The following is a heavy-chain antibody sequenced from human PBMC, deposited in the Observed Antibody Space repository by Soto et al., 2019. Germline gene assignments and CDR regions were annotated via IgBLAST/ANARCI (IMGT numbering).Heavy chain of an antibody. CDR2: ITASGGST. CDR3: ADSGVNFDY. CDR1: GFTFRSNA. J-gene: IGHJ4*02. Sequence: VGSLRLSCAASGFTFRSNAMSWVRQAPGKGLEWVSAITASGGSTYYADSVKGRFTISRDNSKNTLYLQMNSLRAEDTAVYYCADSGVNFDYWGQGTLVTVSS. V-gene: IGHV3-23*01. D-gene: IGHD1-26*01.